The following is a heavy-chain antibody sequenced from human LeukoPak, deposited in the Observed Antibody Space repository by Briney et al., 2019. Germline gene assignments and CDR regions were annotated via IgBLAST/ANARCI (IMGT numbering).Heavy chain of an antibody. D-gene: IGHD1-26*01. V-gene: IGHV3-48*03. CDR1: GFTFSSYE. CDR2: ISSSGSTI. J-gene: IGHJ6*03. Sequence: GGSLRLSCAASGFTFSSYEMNWVRQAPGKGLEWVSYISSSGSTIYYADSVKGRFTISRDNAKNSLYLQMNSLRAEDTAVYYCARGVIRGGSYYYYYMDVWGKGTTVTVSS. CDR3: ARGVIRGGSYYYYYMDV.